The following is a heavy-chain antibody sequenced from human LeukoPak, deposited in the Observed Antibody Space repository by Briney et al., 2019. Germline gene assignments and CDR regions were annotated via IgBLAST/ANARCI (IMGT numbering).Heavy chain of an antibody. CDR2: IWYDGSNK. D-gene: IGHD2-21*02. V-gene: IGHV3-33*01. CDR1: GFTFSSYG. J-gene: IGHJ4*02. CDR3: ARGASQGSVMVTAIGLIDY. Sequence: GRSLRLSCAASGFTFSSYGMHWVRQAPGKGLEWVAVIWYDGSNKYYADSVKGRFTISRDNSKNTLYLQMNSLRAEDTAVYYCARGASQGSVMVTAIGLIDYWGQGTLVTVSS.